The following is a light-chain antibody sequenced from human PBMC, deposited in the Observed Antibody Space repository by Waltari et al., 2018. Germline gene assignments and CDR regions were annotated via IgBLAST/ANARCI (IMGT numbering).Light chain of an antibody. J-gene: IGLJ2*01. Sequence: QSALTQPRSVSGSPGQSVTISCTGTSSDVGGYNYVSWYQQHPGKAPKLMIYDVSKRPSGVPDRFSGSKSGNPASLTISGLQAEDEADYYCCSYAGSYTFAVFGGGTKLTVL. V-gene: IGLV2-11*01. CDR2: DVS. CDR1: SSDVGGYNY. CDR3: CSYAGSYTFAV.